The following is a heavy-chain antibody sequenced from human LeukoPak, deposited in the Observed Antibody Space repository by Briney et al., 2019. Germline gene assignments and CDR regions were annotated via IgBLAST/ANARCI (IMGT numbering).Heavy chain of an antibody. J-gene: IGHJ2*01. Sequence: PSETLSLTCTVSGGSISSYYWSWIRQPPGKGLEWIGYIFYSGSTNCNPSLKSRLTMSVDTSKNQFSLKLSSVTAADTAVYYCARTYRGSVESWYFDLWGRGTLVTGSS. CDR2: IFYSGST. CDR1: GGSISSYY. CDR3: ARTYRGSVESWYFDL. D-gene: IGHD1-26*01. V-gene: IGHV4-59*01.